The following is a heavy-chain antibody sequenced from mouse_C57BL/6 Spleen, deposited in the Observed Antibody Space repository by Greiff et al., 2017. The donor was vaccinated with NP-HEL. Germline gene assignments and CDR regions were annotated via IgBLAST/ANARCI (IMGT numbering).Heavy chain of an antibody. V-gene: IGHV1-80*01. Sequence: VQLQQSGAELVKPGASVKIPCKASGYAFSSYWMNWVKQRPGKGLEWIGQIYPGDGDTNYNGKFKGKATLTADKSSSTAYMQLSSLTSEDSAVYFCARSTMVTYYFDYWGQGTTLTVSS. D-gene: IGHD2-2*01. J-gene: IGHJ2*01. CDR1: GYAFSSYW. CDR3: ARSTMVTYYFDY. CDR2: IYPGDGDT.